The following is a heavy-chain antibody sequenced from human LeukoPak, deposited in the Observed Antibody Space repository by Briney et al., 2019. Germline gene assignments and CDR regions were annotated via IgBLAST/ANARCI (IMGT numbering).Heavy chain of an antibody. CDR2: ISSSSSTI. CDR1: GFTLSSYS. D-gene: IGHD2-8*01. Sequence: PGGSLRLSCAASGFTLSSYSMNWVRQAPGKGLEWVSYISSSSSTIYYADSVKGRFTISRDNAKNSLYLQMNSLRAEDTAVYYCASTKASDDAFDIWGQGTMVTVSS. CDR3: ASTKASDDAFDI. J-gene: IGHJ3*02. V-gene: IGHV3-48*04.